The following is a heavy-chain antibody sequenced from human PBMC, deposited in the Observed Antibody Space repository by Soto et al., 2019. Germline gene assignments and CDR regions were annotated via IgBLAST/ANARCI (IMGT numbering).Heavy chain of an antibody. CDR3: ARHEKGLGELSLLDY. CDR1: GGSISSSSYY. V-gene: IGHV4-39*01. D-gene: IGHD3-16*02. Sequence: SETLSLTCTVSGGSISSSSYYWGWIRQPPGKGLEWIGSIYYSGSTYYNPSLKSRVTISVDTSKNQFSLKLSSVTAADTAVYYCARHEKGLGELSLLDYWGQGTLVTGSS. CDR2: IYYSGST. J-gene: IGHJ4*02.